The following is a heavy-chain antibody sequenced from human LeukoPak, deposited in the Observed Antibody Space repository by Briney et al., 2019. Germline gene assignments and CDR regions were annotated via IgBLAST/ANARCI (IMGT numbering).Heavy chain of an antibody. D-gene: IGHD2-21*02. CDR1: GFTFSSYT. V-gene: IGHV3-30-3*01. Sequence: GGSLRLSCAASGFTFSSYTMHWVRQAPGKGLGWVAVLSNDGSNKYYADSVRGRFTISRDNSKNTLYLQMNSLRAEDTAVYYCARDQAPELLKAHFQHWGQGTLVTVSS. CDR3: ARDQAPELLKAHFQH. J-gene: IGHJ1*01. CDR2: LSNDGSNK.